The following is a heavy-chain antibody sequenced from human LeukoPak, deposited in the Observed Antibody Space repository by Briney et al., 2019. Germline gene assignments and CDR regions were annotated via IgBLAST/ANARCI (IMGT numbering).Heavy chain of an antibody. CDR2: IRSKAYGGTT. D-gene: IGHD3-3*01. CDR1: GFTFGDYA. V-gene: IGHV3-49*04. Sequence: GGSLRLSCTASGFTFGDYAMSWARQAPGKGLEWVGFIRSKAYGGTTEYAASVKGRFTISRDDSKSIAYLQMNSLKTEDTAVYYCTRENYDFWSGHDYWGQGTLVTVSS. CDR3: TRENYDFWSGHDY. J-gene: IGHJ4*02.